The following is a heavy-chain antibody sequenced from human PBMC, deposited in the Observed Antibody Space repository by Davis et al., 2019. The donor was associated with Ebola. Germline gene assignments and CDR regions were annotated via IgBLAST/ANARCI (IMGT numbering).Heavy chain of an antibody. D-gene: IGHD6-6*01. CDR2: IYYSGST. Sequence: SETLSLTCTVSGGSVSSGSYYWSWIRQPPGKGLEWIGYIYYSGSTNYNPSLKSRVTISVDTSKNQFSLKLSSVTAADTAVYYCARCRRIAARGNWFDPWGQGTLVTVSS. CDR3: ARCRRIAARGNWFDP. J-gene: IGHJ5*02. V-gene: IGHV4-61*01. CDR1: GGSVSSGSYY.